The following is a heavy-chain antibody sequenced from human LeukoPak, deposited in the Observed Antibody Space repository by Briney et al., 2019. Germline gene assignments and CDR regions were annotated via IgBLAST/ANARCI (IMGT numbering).Heavy chain of an antibody. Sequence: ASVKVSCKASGYTFTSYAMNWVRQAPGQGLEWMGWINTNTGNPTYAQGFTGRFVFSLDTSVSTAYLQISSLKAEDTAVYYCARGQGYDFWSGPNWFDPWGQGTLVTVSS. CDR1: GYTFTSYA. CDR3: ARGQGYDFWSGPNWFDP. V-gene: IGHV7-4-1*02. J-gene: IGHJ5*02. CDR2: INTNTGNP. D-gene: IGHD3-3*01.